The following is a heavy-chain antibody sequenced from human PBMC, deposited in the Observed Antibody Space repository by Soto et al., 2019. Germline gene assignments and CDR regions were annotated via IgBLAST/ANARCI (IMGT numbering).Heavy chain of an antibody. Sequence: EVQLVESGGGLIQPGGSLRLSCAVSGFTVSNNYMSWVRQAPGKGLEGVSVIYSGGYTAYGDSVKGRFTISRDNSKNTHILQKKSLRAAAPAVFYCAPRPGGGGYWGQGTLVTVSS. CDR2: IYSGGYT. D-gene: IGHD3-10*01. CDR1: GFTVSNNY. V-gene: IGHV3-53*01. J-gene: IGHJ4*02. CDR3: APRPGGGGY.